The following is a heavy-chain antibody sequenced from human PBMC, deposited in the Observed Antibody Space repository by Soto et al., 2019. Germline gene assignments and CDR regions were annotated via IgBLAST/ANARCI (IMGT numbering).Heavy chain of an antibody. D-gene: IGHD6-13*01. CDR2: MNPNSGNT. Sequence: ASVKVSCKASGYTFTSYDINWVRRATGQGLEWMGWMNPNSGNTGYAQKFQGRVTMTRNTSISTAYMELSSLRSEDTAVYYCARGDGGGRRAAARRHNYYYMDVWGKGTTVTVSS. J-gene: IGHJ6*03. V-gene: IGHV1-8*01. CDR3: ARGDGGGRRAAARRHNYYYMDV. CDR1: GYTFTSYD.